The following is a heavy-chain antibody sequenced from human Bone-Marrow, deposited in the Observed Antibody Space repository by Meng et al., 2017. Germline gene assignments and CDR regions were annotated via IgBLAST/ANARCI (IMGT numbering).Heavy chain of an antibody. CDR1: GGSISSSNW. CDR3: ARNRITGTTDY. CDR2: ICYSGST. V-gene: IGHV4-61*01. D-gene: IGHD1-7*01. J-gene: IGHJ4*02. Sequence: SETLSLTCAVSGGSISSSNWRSWIRQPPGKGLEWFGYICYSGSTNYNPSLKSRVTISVDTSKNQFSLKLSSVTAADTAVDYCARNRITGTTDYWGQGTLVTVSS.